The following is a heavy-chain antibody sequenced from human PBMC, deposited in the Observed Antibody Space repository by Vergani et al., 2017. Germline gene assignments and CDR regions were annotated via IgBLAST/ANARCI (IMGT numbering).Heavy chain of an antibody. D-gene: IGHD6-13*01. Sequence: QLQLQESGPGLVKPSETLSLTCTVSGGSISSSSYYWGWIRQPPGKGLEWIGSIYYSGSTYYNPSLKSRVTISVDTSKNQFSLKLSSVTAADTAVYYCARSGPAAAGLDDALDIGGEGTMVTVSS. CDR1: GGSISSSSYY. V-gene: IGHV4-39*01. J-gene: IGHJ3*02. CDR2: IYYSGST. CDR3: ARSGPAAAGLDDALDI.